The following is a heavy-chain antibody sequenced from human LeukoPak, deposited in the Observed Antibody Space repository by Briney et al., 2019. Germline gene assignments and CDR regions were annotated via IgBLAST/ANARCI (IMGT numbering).Heavy chain of an antibody. CDR1: GYTFTGYY. CDR3: AGCGGDCSTIDY. Sequence: ASVKVSCKASGYTFTGYYMHWVRQAPGQGLEWMGWINPNSGGTNYAQKFQGRVTMTRDTSTSTAYMELSRLRSDDTAVYYCAGCGGDCSTIDYWGQGTLVTVSS. V-gene: IGHV1-2*02. J-gene: IGHJ4*02. D-gene: IGHD2-21*01. CDR2: INPNSGGT.